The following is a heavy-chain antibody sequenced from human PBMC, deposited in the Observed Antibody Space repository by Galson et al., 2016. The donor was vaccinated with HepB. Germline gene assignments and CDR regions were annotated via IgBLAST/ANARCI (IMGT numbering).Heavy chain of an antibody. D-gene: IGHD5-24*01. CDR1: GFIFSNYD. CDR2: IWFDESNK. CDR3: AGEGLGMARSADTFDV. J-gene: IGHJ3*01. Sequence: SLRLSCAASGFIFSNYDMHWIRQAPGKGLEWVAVIWFDESNKFYADSVKGRFTISRDNSKNTLYLQMNSLRAEDTAVYYCAGEGLGMARSADTFDVWGQGTMVTVSS. V-gene: IGHV3-33*01.